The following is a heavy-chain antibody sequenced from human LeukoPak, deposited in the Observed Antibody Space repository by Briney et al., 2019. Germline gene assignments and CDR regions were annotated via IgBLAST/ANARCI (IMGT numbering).Heavy chain of an antibody. CDR2: ISYDGSDK. V-gene: IGHV3-30-3*01. D-gene: IGHD3-22*01. J-gene: IGHJ4*02. CDR1: GFIFTNYA. Sequence: GGSLRLSCAASGFIFTNYAMYWVRQAPGKGLEWVAVISYDGSDKYYTDSVKGRFTISRDNSKNTLYLQMNSLRAEDTAVYYCARTPTSYYYDSSGLNLGFDYWGQGTLVTVSS. CDR3: ARTPTSYYYDSSGLNLGFDY.